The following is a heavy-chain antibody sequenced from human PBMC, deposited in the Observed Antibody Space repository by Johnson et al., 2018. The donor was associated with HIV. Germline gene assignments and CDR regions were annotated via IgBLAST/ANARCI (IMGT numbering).Heavy chain of an antibody. V-gene: IGHV3-66*01. Sequence: VQLVESGGGLVQPGGSLRLSCAASGFTVSNKYMTWVRQSPWKGLEWVSVIYSGGSTYYADSVKGRFTISRDNSKNTVYLQMHSLRAEDTAVYYCARKVVTAEDALDIWGQGTMVTVSS. CDR1: GFTVSNKY. D-gene: IGHD2-21*02. CDR3: ARKVVTAEDALDI. J-gene: IGHJ3*02. CDR2: IYSGGST.